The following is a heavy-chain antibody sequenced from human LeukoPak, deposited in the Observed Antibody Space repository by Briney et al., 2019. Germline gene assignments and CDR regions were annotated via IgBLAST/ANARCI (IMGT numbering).Heavy chain of an antibody. Sequence: GGSLRLSCAASGFAFSTYRMNWVRQAPGKGLEWVSSISSSGSYIYSPDSLKGRFTISRDNAKNSLYLQMNSLRAEDTAVYYCARYFLTTSGGMDVWGQGTTVTVSS. D-gene: IGHD1-14*01. CDR2: ISSSGSYI. CDR1: GFAFSTYR. V-gene: IGHV3-21*01. CDR3: ARYFLTTSGGMDV. J-gene: IGHJ6*02.